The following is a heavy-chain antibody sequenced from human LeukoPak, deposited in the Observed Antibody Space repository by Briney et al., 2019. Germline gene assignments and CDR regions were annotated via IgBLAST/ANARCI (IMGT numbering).Heavy chain of an antibody. D-gene: IGHD5-24*01. CDR2: ISYDGRNK. CDR3: SKATPPRDGSNPDY. J-gene: IGHJ4*02. CDR1: GFIFSSYG. Sequence: AGSLRLSCAASGFIFSSYGMRWVRQAPGKGLEWVAVISYDGRNKYYADSVKGRFTISRDNSKNTLYLQMNSLRAEDTALYYCSKATPPRDGSNPDYWGQGTLVTVSS. V-gene: IGHV3-30*18.